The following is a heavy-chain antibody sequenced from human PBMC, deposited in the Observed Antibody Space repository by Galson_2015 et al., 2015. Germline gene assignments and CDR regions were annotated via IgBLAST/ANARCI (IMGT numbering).Heavy chain of an antibody. Sequence: SLRLCCAASGSTFSSYSMNWVRQAPGKGLEWVSYISSSSSTIYYADSVKGRFTISSDNAKNSLYLQMNSLRDEDTAVYYCARASYDSSAGFDYWGQGTLVTVSS. V-gene: IGHV3-48*02. J-gene: IGHJ4*02. CDR2: ISSSSSTI. CDR1: GSTFSSYS. D-gene: IGHD3-22*01. CDR3: ARASYDSSAGFDY.